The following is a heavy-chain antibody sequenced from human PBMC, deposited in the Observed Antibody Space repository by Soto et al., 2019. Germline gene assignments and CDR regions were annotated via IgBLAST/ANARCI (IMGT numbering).Heavy chain of an antibody. CDR3: TTDLSSGWYGNWFDP. D-gene: IGHD6-19*01. CDR1: GFTFSSYA. J-gene: IGHJ5*02. CDR2: ISGSGGST. V-gene: IGHV3-23*01. Sequence: EVQLLESGGGLVQPGGSLRLSCAASGFTFSSYAMSWVRQAPGKGLEWVSAISGSGGSTYYADSVKGRFTISRDNSKNTLYLQMNSLKTEDTAVYYCTTDLSSGWYGNWFDPWGQGTLVTVSS.